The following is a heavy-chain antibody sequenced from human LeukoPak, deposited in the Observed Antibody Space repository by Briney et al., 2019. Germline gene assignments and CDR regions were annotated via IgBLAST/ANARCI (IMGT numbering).Heavy chain of an antibody. J-gene: IGHJ5*02. CDR3: AKDEGEGSSAFDP. D-gene: IGHD6-6*01. CDR1: GFTFSSYG. CDR2: ISYDGSNK. V-gene: IGHV3-30*18. Sequence: GGSLRLSCAASGFTFSSYGMHWGRQAPGKGLEWVAVISYDGSNKYYADSVKSRFTISRDNSKNTLYLQMNSLRAEDTAVYYCAKDEGEGSSAFDPWGQGTLVTVSS.